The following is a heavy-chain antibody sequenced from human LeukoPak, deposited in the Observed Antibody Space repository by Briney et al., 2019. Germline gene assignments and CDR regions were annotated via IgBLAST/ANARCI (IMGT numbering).Heavy chain of an antibody. CDR3: AKGQETESRLDS. J-gene: IGHJ4*02. CDR1: GFTFDDYT. CDR2: ISWDGGST. D-gene: IGHD1-1*01. Sequence: PGGSLRLSCAASGFTFDDYTMHWVRQDPGKGLEWVSLISWDGGSTYYADSVKGRFTISRDNAKNSLYLQMNSLRAEDTALYYCAKGQETESRLDSWGQGTLVTVSS. V-gene: IGHV3-43*01.